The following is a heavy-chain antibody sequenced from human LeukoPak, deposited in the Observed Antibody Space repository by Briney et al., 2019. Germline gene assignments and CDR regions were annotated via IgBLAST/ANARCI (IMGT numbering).Heavy chain of an antibody. V-gene: IGHV4-59*08. CDR1: GGSITSYY. Sequence: SETLSLTCTVSGGSITSYYWNWIRQPPGKGLEWIGRIYYDGSIIYNPSLKSRVTISVDTSKNQLSLKLSSVTAADTAVYYCARGGYSQGPFDYWGQGTLVTVSS. CDR3: ARGGYSQGPFDY. D-gene: IGHD2-21*01. CDR2: IYYDGSI. J-gene: IGHJ4*02.